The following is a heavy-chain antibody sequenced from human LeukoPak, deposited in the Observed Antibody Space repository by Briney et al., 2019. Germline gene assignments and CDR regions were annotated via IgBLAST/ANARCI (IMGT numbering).Heavy chain of an antibody. CDR2: IYSSGST. J-gene: IGHJ4*01. V-gene: IGHV4-59*08. D-gene: IGHD1-26*01. CDR3: AGRWGGATSGFDY. Sequence: SETLSLTCTVSGGSISSYYWNWIRQSPGKGLEWIGYIYSSGSTNYNPSLRSRVTISVDTSKNQFSLKLSSVTAADTAVYYWAGRWGGATSGFDYWGQGTLVNVSS. CDR1: GGSISSYY.